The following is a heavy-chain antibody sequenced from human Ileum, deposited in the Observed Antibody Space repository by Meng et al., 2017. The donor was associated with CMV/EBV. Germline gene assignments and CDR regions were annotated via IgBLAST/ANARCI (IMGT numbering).Heavy chain of an antibody. CDR1: GGYNSRDHW. CDR3: TTGSAYSPPGQFHQ. V-gene: IGHV4-4*02. CDR2: VYRGGNA. D-gene: IGHD3-22*01. Sequence: VYGGYNSRDHWRPWVRQTPGKVLEWIGEVYRGGNAMYNPSLQSRLTISVDDSTNQVSLRLRSVTAADTAMYYCTTGSAYSPPGQFHQWGQGTLVTVSS. J-gene: IGHJ4*02.